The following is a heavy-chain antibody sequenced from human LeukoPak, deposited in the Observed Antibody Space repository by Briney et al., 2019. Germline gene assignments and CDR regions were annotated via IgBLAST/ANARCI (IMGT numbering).Heavy chain of an antibody. Sequence: SETLSLTCAVSGGSISSRNWWSWVRQPPGKGLEWIGEIYHSGSINYNPSLKSRVTISVDKSKNQLSLRLTSVTAADTAVYYCARDNGAIRAYYYHGMDVWGQGTAVTVSS. D-gene: IGHD2-8*01. CDR3: ARDNGAIRAYYYHGMDV. J-gene: IGHJ6*02. V-gene: IGHV4-4*02. CDR1: GGSISSRNW. CDR2: IYHSGSI.